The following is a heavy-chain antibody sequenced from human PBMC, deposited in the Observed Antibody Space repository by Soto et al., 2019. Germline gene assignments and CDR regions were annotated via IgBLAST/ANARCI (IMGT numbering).Heavy chain of an antibody. CDR3: ARRVPAAIVYYYYGMDV. Sequence: ASVKVSCKAAGYTFTGYYMHWVRQAPGQGREWMGWINLNSGGTNYGQKFQGRVTMTGDTSISTAYMELSRLRSDDTAVYYCARRVPAAIVYYYYGMDVWGQGTTVTVSS. V-gene: IGHV1-2*02. J-gene: IGHJ6*02. CDR1: GYTFTGYY. CDR2: INLNSGGT. D-gene: IGHD2-2*02.